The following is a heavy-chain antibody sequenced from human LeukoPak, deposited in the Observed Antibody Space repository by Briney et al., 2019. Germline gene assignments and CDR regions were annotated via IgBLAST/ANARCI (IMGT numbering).Heavy chain of an antibody. CDR1: GFTFSSYV. V-gene: IGHV3-23*01. Sequence: PGGSLRLSCAASGFTFSSYVINWVRQAPGEGLEWISAITGSGGSTYYADSVKGRFTISRDNSKNTLYLQMNSLRAEDTAVYYCAKAEDGLDFWGQGTLVTVSS. CDR3: AKAEDGLDF. CDR2: ITGSGGST. D-gene: IGHD5-24*01. J-gene: IGHJ4*02.